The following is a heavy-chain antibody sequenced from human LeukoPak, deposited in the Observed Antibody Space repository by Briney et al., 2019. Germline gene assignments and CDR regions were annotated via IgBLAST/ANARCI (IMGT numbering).Heavy chain of an antibody. V-gene: IGHV4-59*08. CDR2: IYYSGST. CDR3: ARHSAIAAAGTRYNWFDP. D-gene: IGHD6-13*01. CDR1: GGSISSYY. J-gene: IGHJ5*02. Sequence: SETLSLTCTVSGGSISSYYWSCIRQPPGKGLEWIGYIYYSGSTNYNPSLKSRVTISVDTSKNQFSLKLSSVTAADTAVYYCARHSAIAAAGTRYNWFDPWGQGTLVTVSS.